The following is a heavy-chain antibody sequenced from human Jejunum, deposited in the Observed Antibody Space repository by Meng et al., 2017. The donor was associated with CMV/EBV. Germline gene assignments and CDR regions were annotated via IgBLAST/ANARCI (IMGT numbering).Heavy chain of an antibody. J-gene: IGHJ4*02. CDR2: TYYRSKWDN. Sequence: VSSNSAAWNWIRPSPSRGLEWLGRTYYRSKWDNDYAVSVKSRITINPDTSQNQFSLQLNSVTPEDTAVYYCARAPRYNWNFDYWGQGTRVTVSS. CDR3: ARAPRYNWNFDY. D-gene: IGHD1-20*01. CDR1: VSSNSAA. V-gene: IGHV6-1*01.